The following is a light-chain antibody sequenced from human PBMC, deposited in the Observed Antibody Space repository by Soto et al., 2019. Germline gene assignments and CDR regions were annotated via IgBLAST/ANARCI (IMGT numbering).Light chain of an antibody. CDR2: GAS. Sequence: EMVLTQSPGTLSLSPGERATLSCRASQSVSSSYLAWYQQKPGQAPRLLIYGASSRATGIPDRFSGSGSVTDFTLTISRLEPEDFAVYYCQQYGSTLVAFGQGTKVEI. CDR1: QSVSSSY. J-gene: IGKJ1*01. V-gene: IGKV3-20*01. CDR3: QQYGSTLVA.